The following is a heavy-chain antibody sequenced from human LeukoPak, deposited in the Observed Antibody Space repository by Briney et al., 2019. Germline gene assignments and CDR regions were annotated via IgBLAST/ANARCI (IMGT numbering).Heavy chain of an antibody. J-gene: IGHJ4*02. Sequence: GGSLRLSCAASGFTFSDYYMGWIRQAPGKGLEWVSYISSSSSYTNYADSVKGRFTISRDNAKNSLYLQMSSLRAEDTAVYYCARVYDSSGYSHFDYWGQGTLVTVSS. V-gene: IGHV3-11*06. D-gene: IGHD3-22*01. CDR2: ISSSSSYT. CDR1: GFTFSDYY. CDR3: ARVYDSSGYSHFDY.